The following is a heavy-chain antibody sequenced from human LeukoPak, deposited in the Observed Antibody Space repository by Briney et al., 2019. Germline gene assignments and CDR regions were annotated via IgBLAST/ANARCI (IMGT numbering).Heavy chain of an antibody. CDR1: GGSISSYY. Sequence: SETLSLTCTVSGGSISSYYWSWIRQPAGKGLEWIGRIYTSGSTNYNPPLKSRVTMSVDTSKNQFSLKLSSVTAADTAVYYCAREGKTGTTRAFDIWGQGTMVTVSS. V-gene: IGHV4-4*07. CDR2: IYTSGST. J-gene: IGHJ3*02. CDR3: AREGKTGTTRAFDI. D-gene: IGHD1-1*01.